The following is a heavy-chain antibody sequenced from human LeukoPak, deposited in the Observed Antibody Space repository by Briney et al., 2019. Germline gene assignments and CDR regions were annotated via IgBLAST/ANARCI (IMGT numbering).Heavy chain of an antibody. Sequence: GASVTVSCKTSGYTFILHYIHWVRQAPGQGLEWLGIINTSGATTRYGQNFKGRVTATRDTSTSTVYMEMSSLNSEDTAVYYCARGLESSGWYGMDVWGQGTTIIVSS. CDR1: GYTFILHY. CDR3: ARGLESSGWYGMDV. D-gene: IGHD6-19*01. J-gene: IGHJ6*02. CDR2: INTSGATT. V-gene: IGHV1-46*01.